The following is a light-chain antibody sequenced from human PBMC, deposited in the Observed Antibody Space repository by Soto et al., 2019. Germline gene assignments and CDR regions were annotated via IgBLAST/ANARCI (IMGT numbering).Light chain of an antibody. CDR1: SSDVGGYNS. Sequence: QPVLTQPPSASGSPGQSVTISCTGTSSDVGGYNSVSWYQQHPGKAPKLIIYEVSKRPSGVPDRFSGSKSGNTASLTVSGLQAEDEADYYCSSYAGSNNVVFGGGTQLTVL. V-gene: IGLV2-8*01. J-gene: IGLJ2*01. CDR3: SSYAGSNNVV. CDR2: EVS.